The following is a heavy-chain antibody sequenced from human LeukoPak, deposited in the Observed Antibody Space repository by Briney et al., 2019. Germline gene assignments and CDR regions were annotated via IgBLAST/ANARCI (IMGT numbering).Heavy chain of an antibody. D-gene: IGHD3-22*01. CDR3: ARASSYYYDSSGYPLQYFQH. J-gene: IGHJ1*01. CDR1: GGSISSYY. CDR2: IYYSGST. V-gene: IGHV4-59*01. Sequence: SETLSLTCTVSGGSISSYYWSWIRQPPGKGLEWIGYIYYSGSTNYNPPLKSRVTISVDTSKNQFSLKLSSVTAADTAVYYCARASSYYYDSSGYPLQYFQHWGQGTLVTVSS.